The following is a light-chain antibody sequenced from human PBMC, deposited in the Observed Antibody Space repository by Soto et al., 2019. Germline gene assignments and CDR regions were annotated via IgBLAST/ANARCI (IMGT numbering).Light chain of an antibody. J-gene: IGKJ1*01. V-gene: IGKV1-5*01. CDR1: QSIRYW. CDR2: DAS. Sequence: DIQMTQSPSTLSASVGDRVTITCRASQSIRYWVAWYQHKPGKAPKLLIYDASTLESGFPTRFSGSGSGTEFTLTISSLHPDDFATYYCQQYNILSTFGQGTKVEI. CDR3: QQYNILST.